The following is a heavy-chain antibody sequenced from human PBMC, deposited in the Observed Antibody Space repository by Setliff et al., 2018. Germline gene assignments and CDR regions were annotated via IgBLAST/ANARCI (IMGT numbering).Heavy chain of an antibody. D-gene: IGHD2-2*01. J-gene: IGHJ4*02. V-gene: IGHV3-23*01. CDR1: GFTFSNYA. CDR3: AKAIAPIVVVPAAMLEAY. CDR2: ISGSASST. Sequence: PGGSLRLSCAASGFTFSNYAMGWVRQAPGEGLEWVSSISGSASSTYYADSVKGRSTISRDNSKNTLFLQMLSLRVEDTAVYYCAKAIAPIVVVPAAMLEAYWGQGTLVTVSS.